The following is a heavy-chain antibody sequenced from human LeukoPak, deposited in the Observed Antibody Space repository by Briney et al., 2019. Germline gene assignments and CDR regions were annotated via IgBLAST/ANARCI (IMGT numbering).Heavy chain of an antibody. CDR2: IYYSGST. D-gene: IGHD3-3*01. V-gene: IGHV4-59*12. CDR3: ARDRPAIFGVVNAFDI. J-gene: IGHJ3*02. Sequence: SETLSLTCTVSGGSFSTYYWSWIRQPPGKGLEWIGYIYYSGSTYYNPSLKSRVTISVDTSKNQFSLKLSSVTAADTAVYYCARDRPAIFGVVNAFDIWGQGTMVTVSS. CDR1: GGSFSTYY.